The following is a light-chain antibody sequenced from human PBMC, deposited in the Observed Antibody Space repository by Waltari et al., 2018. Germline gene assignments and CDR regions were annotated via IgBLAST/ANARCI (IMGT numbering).Light chain of an antibody. J-gene: IGKJ4*01. V-gene: IGKV1-8*01. Sequence: AIRITQSPSSLSASKGDRVTITCRASQGISSYLAWYQQKPGRAPRLLIYAASTLQSGVPSRFSGSGSGTDFTLTISCLQSEDFATYYCQQYFGYPLTFGGGTRVEIK. CDR1: QGISSY. CDR3: QQYFGYPLT. CDR2: AAS.